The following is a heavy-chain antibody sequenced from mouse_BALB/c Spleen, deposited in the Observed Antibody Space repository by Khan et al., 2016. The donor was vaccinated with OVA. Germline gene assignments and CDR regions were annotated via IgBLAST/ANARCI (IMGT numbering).Heavy chain of an antibody. CDR3: ARGRAY. D-gene: IGHD3-3*01. V-gene: IGHV3-2*02. CDR2: ITYSGST. Sequence: EVKLEVSGPGLVKPSQSLSLTCTVTGYSITSDYAWNWIRQFPGNKLEWMGYITYSGSTSYTPSLKSRFSITRDTSKNQFFLQLNSLTTEATATYYCARGRAYWGQGTLVTVSA. J-gene: IGHJ3*01. CDR1: GYSITSDYA.